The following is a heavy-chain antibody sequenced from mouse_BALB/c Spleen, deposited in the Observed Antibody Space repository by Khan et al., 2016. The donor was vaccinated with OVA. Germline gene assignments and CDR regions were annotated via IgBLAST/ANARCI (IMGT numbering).Heavy chain of an antibody. CDR3: ARTYFSYGSYGDYYAMDY. Sequence: VQLQQSGPGLVQPSQSLSITCTVSGFSLTNYGVHWVRQSPGKGLEGLGVIWSGGSTDSNAAFISRLSINKDNSKSQVFFRMNSLQANDTAIYYCARTYFSYGSYGDYYAMDYWGQGTSVTVSS. V-gene: IGHV2-2*02. CDR2: IWSGGST. J-gene: IGHJ4*01. CDR1: GFSLTNYG. D-gene: IGHD2-1*01.